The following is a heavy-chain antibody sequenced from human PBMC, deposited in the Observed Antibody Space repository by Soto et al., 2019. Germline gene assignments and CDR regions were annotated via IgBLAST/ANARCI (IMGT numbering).Heavy chain of an antibody. CDR2: MNPNSGNT. J-gene: IGHJ5*02. CDR1: GYTFTTYH. V-gene: IGHV1-8*01. D-gene: IGHD5-18*01. Sequence: WASVKVSCKASGYTFTTYHINWVRQATGQGLEWMGWMNPNSGNTGYAQKFQGRVTMTSNTAINTVYMELSSLRSDDTAVYFCAREDRRGYSYRHPYTSFDPWGQGPLVTVSS. CDR3: AREDRRGYSYRHPYTSFDP.